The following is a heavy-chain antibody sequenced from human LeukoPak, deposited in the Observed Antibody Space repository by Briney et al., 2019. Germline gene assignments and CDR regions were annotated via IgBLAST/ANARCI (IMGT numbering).Heavy chain of an antibody. CDR3: AKGGAQLDF. J-gene: IGHJ4*02. Sequence: GGSLRLSCAGSGFIFSTFAMGWVRQAPGKGLEWVSTISGSGGSTHYADSVKGRFTISRDNSKNTLYLQMNSLRAEDTAVYYCAKGGAQLDFWGQGTLVTVSS. CDR1: GFIFSTFA. CDR2: ISGSGGST. V-gene: IGHV3-23*01. D-gene: IGHD1-26*01.